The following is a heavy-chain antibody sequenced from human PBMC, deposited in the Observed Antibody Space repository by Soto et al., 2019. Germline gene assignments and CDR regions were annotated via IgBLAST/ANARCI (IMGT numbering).Heavy chain of an antibody. J-gene: IGHJ6*02. D-gene: IGHD3-3*01. V-gene: IGHV3-30*03. CDR3: ARDQYDMWSGGGYYYGMDV. CDR2: ISYDGSRT. Sequence: QVQLVESVGGVVQPGRSLRLSCAASGFTFSTYGMHWVRQAPGKGLEWVAIISYDGSRTFYADSVKGRLTISRDNSKNTLYLQMNSLRPEDKAVYYCARDQYDMWSGGGYYYGMDVWGQGTTVTVSS. CDR1: GFTFSTYG.